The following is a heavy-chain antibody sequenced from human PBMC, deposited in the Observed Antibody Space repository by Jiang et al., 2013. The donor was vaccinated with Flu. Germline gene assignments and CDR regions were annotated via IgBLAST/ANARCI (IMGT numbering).Heavy chain of an antibody. V-gene: IGHV1-69*06. CDR2: IIPIFGTA. Sequence: GTFSSYAISWVRQAPGQGLEWMGGIIPIFGTANYAQKFQGRVTITADKSTSTAYMELSSLRSEDTAVYYCARDRDHDRYYFDYWGQGTLVTVSS. D-gene: IGHD1-1*01. CDR1: GTFSSYA. CDR3: ARDRDHDRYYFDY. J-gene: IGHJ4*02.